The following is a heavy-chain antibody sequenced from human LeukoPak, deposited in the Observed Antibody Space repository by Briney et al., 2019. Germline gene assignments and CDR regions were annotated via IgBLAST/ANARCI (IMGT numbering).Heavy chain of an antibody. CDR2: ISSSSSYI. J-gene: IGHJ4*02. V-gene: IGHV3-21*04. Sequence: GGSLRLSCAASGFTFSSYSMNWVRQAPGKGLEWVSSISSSSSYIYYADSVKGRFTISRDNAKNSLYLQMNSLRAEDTAVYYCAKPPLMGIVVVPGPGWGQGTLVTVSS. CDR3: AKPPLMGIVVVPGPG. D-gene: IGHD2-2*03. CDR1: GFTFSSYS.